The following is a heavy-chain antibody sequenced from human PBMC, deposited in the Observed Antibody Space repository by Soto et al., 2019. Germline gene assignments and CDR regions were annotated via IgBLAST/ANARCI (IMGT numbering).Heavy chain of an antibody. V-gene: IGHV3-21*01. D-gene: IGHD5-12*01. CDR2: ISSSSSYI. Sequence: EVQLVESGGGLVKPGGSLRLSCAASGFTFSSYSMNWVRQAPGKGLEWVSSISSSSSYIYYADSVKGRFTISRDNAKNSLYLQMNSLRAEDTAVYYCARDEVGYVQVNCFDPWGQGTLVTVSS. J-gene: IGHJ5*02. CDR1: GFTFSSYS. CDR3: ARDEVGYVQVNCFDP.